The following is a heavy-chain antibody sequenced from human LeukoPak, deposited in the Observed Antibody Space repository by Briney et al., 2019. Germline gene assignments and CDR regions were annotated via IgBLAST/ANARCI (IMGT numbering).Heavy chain of an antibody. CDR2: IYSGGST. D-gene: IGHD3-9*01. J-gene: IGHJ4*02. CDR3: AKVGGTYYDLLTGYLDY. V-gene: IGHV3-53*01. CDR1: GFTVSSNY. Sequence: GGSLRLSCAASGFTVSSNYMSWVRQAPGKGLEWVSVIYSGGSTYYADSVKGRFTISRDNSKNSLYLQMNSLRAEDTAVYYCAKVGGTYYDLLTGYLDYWGQGTLVTVSS.